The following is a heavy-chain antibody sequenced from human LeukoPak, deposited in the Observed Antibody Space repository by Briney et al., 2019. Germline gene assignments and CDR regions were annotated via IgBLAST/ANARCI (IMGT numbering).Heavy chain of an antibody. Sequence: GGSLRLSCAASGFTFSSYSMNWVRQAPGKGLEWVSSISSNSSYIYYADSVKGRFTISRDNAKNSLYLQMNSLRAEDTAVYYCARALDSSSWYGPYYYYYGMDVWGQGTTVTVSS. D-gene: IGHD6-13*01. V-gene: IGHV3-21*01. CDR1: GFTFSSYS. J-gene: IGHJ6*01. CDR2: ISSNSSYI. CDR3: ARALDSSSWYGPYYYYYGMDV.